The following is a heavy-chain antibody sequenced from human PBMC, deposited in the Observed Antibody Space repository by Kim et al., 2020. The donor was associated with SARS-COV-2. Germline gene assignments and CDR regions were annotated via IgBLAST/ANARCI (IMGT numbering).Heavy chain of an antibody. CDR3: ARHNGPYSSSSIDY. CDR1: GGSISSYSYY. V-gene: IGHV4-39*01. J-gene: IGHJ4*02. CDR2: IYYSGST. D-gene: IGHD6-6*01. Sequence: LETLSLTCTVSGGSISSYSYYWGWIRQPPGKGLEWIGSIYYSGSTYYNPSLKSRVTISVDTSKNQFSLKLSSVTAADTAVYYCARHNGPYSSSSIDYWGQGTLVTVSS.